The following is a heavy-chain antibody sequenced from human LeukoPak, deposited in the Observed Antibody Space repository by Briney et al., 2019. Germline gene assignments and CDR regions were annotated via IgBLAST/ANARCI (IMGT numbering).Heavy chain of an antibody. CDR1: GFTFTNAW. CDR3: ATTTRYCSSTSCYDHYFYYYGMDV. V-gene: IGHV3-15*01. J-gene: IGHJ6*02. Sequence: GGSLRLSCAASGFTFTNAWMSWVRQVPGKGLEWVGRIKSKTDGGTTDYAAPVRGRFTISRDDSKNTLYLQMNSLRAEDTAVYYCATTTRYCSSTSCYDHYFYYYGMDVWGQGTTVTVSS. D-gene: IGHD2-2*01. CDR2: IKSKTDGGTT.